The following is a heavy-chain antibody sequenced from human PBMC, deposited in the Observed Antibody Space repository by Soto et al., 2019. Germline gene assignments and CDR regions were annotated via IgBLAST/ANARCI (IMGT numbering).Heavy chain of an antibody. CDR3: ARDIVVVPAAIGWGYYYYGMDV. CDR2: ISSSSSYT. D-gene: IGHD2-2*01. V-gene: IGHV3-11*06. CDR1: GFTFSDYY. J-gene: IGHJ6*02. Sequence: GGSLRLSCAASGFTFSDYYMSWIRQAPGKGLEWVSYISSSSSYTNYADSVKGRFTISRDNAKNSLYLQMNSLRAEDTAVYYCARDIVVVPAAIGWGYYYYGMDVWGQGITVTVSS.